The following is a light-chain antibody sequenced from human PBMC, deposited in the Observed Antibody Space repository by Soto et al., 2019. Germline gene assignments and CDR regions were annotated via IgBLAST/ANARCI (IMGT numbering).Light chain of an antibody. CDR2: CAS. CDR3: QQYGSATRT. J-gene: IGKJ4*02. V-gene: IGKV3-20*01. Sequence: ETELTKSPGTLSLSPGERATLSCRASQCFXSSYLAWYQQKPGQAPRLLXACASSSATGSPDRLSGSGSGTDFTLTISRLEPEDFAVYYCQQYGSATRTFGGGTKVDIK. CDR1: QCFXSSY.